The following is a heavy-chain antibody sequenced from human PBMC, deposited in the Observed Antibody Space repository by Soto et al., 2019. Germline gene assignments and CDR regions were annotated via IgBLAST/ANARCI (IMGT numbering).Heavy chain of an antibody. Sequence: EVQLVESEGGLVQPGGSLRLSCAASGFTFSYYWMNWVRQAPGQGLVWVSRIHSDGSSTTYADSVKGRFTISRENAKNTLYLQMNSLRAEDTAVYYCARGDRGAFDLWGQGTMVTVSS. J-gene: IGHJ3*01. D-gene: IGHD2-21*02. V-gene: IGHV3-74*01. CDR2: IHSDGSST. CDR3: ARGDRGAFDL. CDR1: GFTFSYYW.